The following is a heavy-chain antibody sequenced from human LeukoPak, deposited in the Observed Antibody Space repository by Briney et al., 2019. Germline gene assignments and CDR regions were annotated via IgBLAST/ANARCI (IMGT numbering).Heavy chain of an antibody. V-gene: IGHV3-30-3*01. Sequence: GGSLRLSCAASGFTFSSYAMHWVRQAPGKGLEWVAVISYDGSNKYYADSVKGRFTISRDNSKNTLYLQMNSLRAEDTAVYYCAKVFGGFTYGRYFDYWGQGTLVTVSS. CDR3: AKVFGGFTYGRYFDY. CDR1: GFTFSSYA. CDR2: ISYDGSNK. J-gene: IGHJ4*02. D-gene: IGHD3-16*01.